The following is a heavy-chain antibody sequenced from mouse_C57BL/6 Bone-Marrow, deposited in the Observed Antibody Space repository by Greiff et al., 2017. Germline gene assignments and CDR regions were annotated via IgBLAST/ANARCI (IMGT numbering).Heavy chain of an antibody. CDR1: GYTFTSYW. Sequence: VQLQQPGAELVKPGASVKLSCKASGYTFTSYWMHWVKQRPGQGLEWIGMIHPNSGSTNYNEKFKSKATLTVDKSSSTAYMQLSSLTSEDSAVYYCAREEANWAYFFDYWGQGTTLTVSS. D-gene: IGHD4-1*01. J-gene: IGHJ2*01. CDR3: AREEANWAYFFDY. CDR2: IHPNSGST. V-gene: IGHV1-64*01.